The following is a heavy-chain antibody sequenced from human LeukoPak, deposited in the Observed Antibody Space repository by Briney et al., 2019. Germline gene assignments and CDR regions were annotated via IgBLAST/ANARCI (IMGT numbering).Heavy chain of an antibody. CDR1: GFTFCSYG. V-gene: IGHV3-30*02. CDR3: AKTDNGWYFDY. J-gene: IGHJ4*02. CDR2: IWYDGSNK. D-gene: IGHD6-19*01. Sequence: GGSLRLSCAASGFTFCSYGIHWVRQAPGKGLEWVAFIWYDGSNKYYADSVKGRFTISRDNSKNTLYLQMNSLRAEDTAVYYCAKTDNGWYFDYWGQGTLVTVSS.